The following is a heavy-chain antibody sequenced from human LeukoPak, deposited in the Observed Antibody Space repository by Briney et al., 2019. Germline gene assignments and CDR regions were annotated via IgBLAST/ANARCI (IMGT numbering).Heavy chain of an antibody. V-gene: IGHV1-8*01. CDR1: GYTFTSYD. D-gene: IGHD6-6*01. CDR3: ARPYSSSSADWFDP. CDR2: MNPNSGNT. J-gene: IGHJ5*02. Sequence: ASVKASCKASGYTFTSYDINWVRQATGQGLEWMGWMNPNSGNTGYAQKFQGRVTMTRNTSISTAYMELSSLRSEDTAVYYCARPYSSSSADWFDPWGQGTLVTVSS.